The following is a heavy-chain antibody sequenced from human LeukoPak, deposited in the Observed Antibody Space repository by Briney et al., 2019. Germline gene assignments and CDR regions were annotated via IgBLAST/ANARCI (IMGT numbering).Heavy chain of an antibody. D-gene: IGHD1-1*01. Sequence: GGSLRLSCEASGFTFSSYWITWVRQAPGKGLEWVANINQDGSEKHYVDSLKGRFTISRDNAKASLYLQMSSLRAEDTAVYYCARGFWNSDFWGQGTLVTVFS. CDR2: INQDGSEK. J-gene: IGHJ4*02. V-gene: IGHV3-7*03. CDR1: GFTFSSYW. CDR3: ARGFWNSDF.